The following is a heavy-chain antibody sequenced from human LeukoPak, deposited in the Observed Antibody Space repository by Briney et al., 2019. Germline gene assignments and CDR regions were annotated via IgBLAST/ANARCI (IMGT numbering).Heavy chain of an antibody. V-gene: IGHV3-21*01. CDR3: ARDTGGTGWFDP. J-gene: IGHJ5*02. CDR1: GFTFSSYS. CDR2: ISSSSSYI. D-gene: IGHD3/OR15-3a*01. Sequence: GGSLRLSCAASGFTFSSYSMNWFRQAPGKGLEWVSSISSSSSYIYYADSVKGRFTISRDNAKNSLYLQMNSLRAEDTAVYYCARDTGGTGWFDPWGQGTLVTVSS.